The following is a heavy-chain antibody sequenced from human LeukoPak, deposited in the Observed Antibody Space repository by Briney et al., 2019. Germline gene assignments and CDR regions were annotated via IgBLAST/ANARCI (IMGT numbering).Heavy chain of an antibody. V-gene: IGHV3-23*01. CDR3: AKRSWQFLDKGYFDY. CDR1: GFTFSSYA. J-gene: IGHJ4*02. CDR2: ISGSDGST. D-gene: IGHD1-1*01. Sequence: GGSLRLSCAASGFTFSSYAMSWVRQAPGKGLEWVSAISGSDGSTSYADSVTGRFTISRDNYKNTLYLQMNSLRAEDTAVYYCAKRSWQFLDKGYFDYWGQGTLVTVSS.